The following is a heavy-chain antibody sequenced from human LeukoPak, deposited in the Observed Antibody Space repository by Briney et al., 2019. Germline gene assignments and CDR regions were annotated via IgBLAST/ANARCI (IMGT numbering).Heavy chain of an antibody. V-gene: IGHV3-7*01. CDR1: GFSFSSYW. J-gene: IGHJ3*02. CDR3: ARDEVGAPPEDI. CDR2: IKQDGSLE. D-gene: IGHD1-26*01. Sequence: GGSLRLSCAASGFSFSSYWMSWVRQAPGKGLEWVANIKQDGSLENYGDSVKGRFTISRDNAKNSLYLQMKSLRAEDTGVYYCARDEVGAPPEDIWGRGTLVTVSS.